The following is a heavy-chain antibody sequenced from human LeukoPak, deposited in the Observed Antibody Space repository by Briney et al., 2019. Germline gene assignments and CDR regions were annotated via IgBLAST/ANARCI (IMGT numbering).Heavy chain of an antibody. V-gene: IGHV3-30*18. CDR2: ISYGGSNK. Sequence: PGGSLRLSCAASGFSFRTYGMHWVRQAPGKGLEWVAGISYGGSNKYYEDSVKGRFTISRDNSKNTLDLQMNSLRAEDTAVYYCAKPRGGDSWAFDIWGQGTMVTVFS. D-gene: IGHD2-21*02. CDR1: GFSFRTYG. J-gene: IGHJ3*02. CDR3: AKPRGGDSWAFDI.